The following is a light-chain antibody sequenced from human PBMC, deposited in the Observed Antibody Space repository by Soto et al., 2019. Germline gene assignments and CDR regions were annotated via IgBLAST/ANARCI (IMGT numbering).Light chain of an antibody. V-gene: IGKV3-20*01. CDR1: QTVTSNY. J-gene: IGKJ1*01. Sequence: EIVLTQSPGTLSLSPGERATLSCRASQTVTSNYLAWYQRKPGQAPRLLLYGASSRATDIPDRFSGSGSGTDFTLTITRLEPEEFAVYFCQQYAGSPSTFGQGTKVEIK. CDR2: GAS. CDR3: QQYAGSPST.